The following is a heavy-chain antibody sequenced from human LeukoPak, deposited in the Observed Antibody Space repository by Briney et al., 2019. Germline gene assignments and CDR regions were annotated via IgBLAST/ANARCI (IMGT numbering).Heavy chain of an antibody. V-gene: IGHV4-39*07. J-gene: IGHJ4*02. D-gene: IGHD2-21*02. CDR2: IYYSGST. CDR1: GGSISSSSYY. Sequence: PSETLSLTCTVSGGSISSSSYYWGWIRQPPGKGLEWIGSIYYSGSTYYNPSPKSRVTISVDTSKNQFSLKLSSVTAADTAVYYCARVTYCGGDCYQEYYYFDYWGQGTLVTVSS. CDR3: ARVTYCGGDCYQEYYYFDY.